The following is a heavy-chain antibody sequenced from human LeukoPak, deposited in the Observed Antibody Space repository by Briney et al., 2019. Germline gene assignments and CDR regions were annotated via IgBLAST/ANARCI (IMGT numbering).Heavy chain of an antibody. V-gene: IGHV3-21*01. D-gene: IGHD3-22*01. Sequence: GGSLRLSCAASGFTFSSYSMNWVRQAPGKGLEWVSSISSSSSYIYYADSVKGRFTISRDNAKNSLYLQMNSLRAEDTAVYYCARDGGYYDSSGYYPFDYWGQGTLVTVSS. CDR3: ARDGGYYDSSGYYPFDY. CDR1: GFTFSSYS. J-gene: IGHJ4*02. CDR2: ISSSSSYI.